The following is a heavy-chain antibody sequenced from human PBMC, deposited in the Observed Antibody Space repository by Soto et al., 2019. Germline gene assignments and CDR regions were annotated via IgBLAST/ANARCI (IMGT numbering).Heavy chain of an antibody. J-gene: IGHJ4*02. CDR2: IYYSGST. CDR3: ARLHPRCYEVDN. D-gene: IGHD5-12*01. Sequence: SETLSLTCTVSGGSISSSSYYWGWIRQPPGKGLEWIGSIYYSGSTYYNPSLKSRVTISEDTSKNQFSLKLSSVTAADAAVYYCARLHPRCYEVDNWGQGTMVTVSS. V-gene: IGHV4-39*07. CDR1: GGSISSSSYY.